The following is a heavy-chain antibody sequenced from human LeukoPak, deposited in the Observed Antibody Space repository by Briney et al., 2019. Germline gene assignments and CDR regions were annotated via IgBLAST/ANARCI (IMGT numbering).Heavy chain of an antibody. CDR3: ARGGRYCGGDCYSSDY. J-gene: IGHJ4*02. D-gene: IGHD2-21*02. CDR2: IYYSGST. Sequence: ASETLSLTCTVSGGSISSYYWSWIRQPPGKGLEWIGYIYYSGSTNYNPSLKSRVTISVDTSKNQFSLKLSSVTAADTAVYHCARGGRYCGGDCYSSDYWGQGTLVTVSS. CDR1: GGSISSYY. V-gene: IGHV4-59*01.